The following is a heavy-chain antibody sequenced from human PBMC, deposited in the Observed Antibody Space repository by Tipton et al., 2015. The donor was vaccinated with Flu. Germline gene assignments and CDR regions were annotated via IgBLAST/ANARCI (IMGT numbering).Heavy chain of an antibody. CDR2: IKQDGSEK. D-gene: IGHD2-2*02. CDR1: GFTFSSYW. J-gene: IGHJ6*02. CDR3: ARDEPRYCSSTSCYTGYYYYYGMDV. Sequence: SLRLSCAASGFTFSSYWMSWVRQAPGKGLEWVANIKQDGSEKYYVDSVKGRFTISRDNAKNSLYLQMNSLRAEDTAVYYCARDEPRYCSSTSCYTGYYYYYGMDVWGQGTTVTVSS. V-gene: IGHV3-7*03.